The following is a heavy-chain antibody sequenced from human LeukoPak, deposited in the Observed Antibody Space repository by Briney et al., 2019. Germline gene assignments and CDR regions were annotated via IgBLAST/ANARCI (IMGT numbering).Heavy chain of an antibody. J-gene: IGHJ4*02. Sequence: GESLKISCKGSGYSFNNYWIAWVRQMPGKGLEWMGIIYPGDSDTRYSPSFQGQVTISADKSISTAYLQWSSLKASDTAMYYCATRSSLGWLSPFDYWGQGTLVTVSS. CDR1: GYSFNNYW. V-gene: IGHV5-51*01. D-gene: IGHD3-3*01. CDR3: ATRSSLGWLSPFDY. CDR2: IYPGDSDT.